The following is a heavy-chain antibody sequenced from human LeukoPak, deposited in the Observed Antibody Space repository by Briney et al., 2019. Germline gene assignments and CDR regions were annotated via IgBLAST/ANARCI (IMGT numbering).Heavy chain of an antibody. CDR1: GGSISSYY. J-gene: IGHJ6*03. D-gene: IGHD6-19*01. CDR3: ARDLQWLADPEPYYYMDV. Sequence: SETLSLTCTLSGGSISSYYWSWIRQPAGKGLEWIGRIYTSGSTNYNPSLKSRVTMSVDTSKNQFSLKLSSVTAADTAVYYCARDLQWLADPEPYYYMDVWGKGTTVTVSS. V-gene: IGHV4-4*07. CDR2: IYTSGST.